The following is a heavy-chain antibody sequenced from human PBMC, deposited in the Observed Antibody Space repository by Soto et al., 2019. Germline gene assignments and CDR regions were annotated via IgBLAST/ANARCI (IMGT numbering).Heavy chain of an antibody. Sequence: QVQLQKWGAGLLKPSETLSLTCTVYGGSFSGYSWSWILQPPGQVLGWIGEITHSGSTNYNPSLKSRGTIAGDTPKNQFSLKRSSVTAADTGGDYCAREGAGKVVVGPAAIAEQRLPCDYWGQGTLVTVSS. CDR1: GGSFSGYS. D-gene: IGHD2-2*01. V-gene: IGHV4-34*01. CDR3: AREGAGKVVVGPAAIAEQRLPCDY. J-gene: IGHJ4*02. CDR2: ITHSGST.